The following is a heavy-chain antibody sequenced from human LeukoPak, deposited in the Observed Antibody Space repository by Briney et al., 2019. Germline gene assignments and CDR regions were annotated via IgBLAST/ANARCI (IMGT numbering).Heavy chain of an antibody. CDR1: GGSISSSSYY. J-gene: IGHJ4*02. D-gene: IGHD3-9*01. CDR2: IYYSGST. V-gene: IGHV4-39*01. CDR3: ARPYDISTGYYY. Sequence: SETLSLTCTVSGGSISSSSYYWGWIRQPPGKGLEWIGSIYYSGSTYYNPSLKSRVTISVDTSKNQSSLKLSSVTATDTAVYYCARPYDISTGYYYWGQGTLVTVSS.